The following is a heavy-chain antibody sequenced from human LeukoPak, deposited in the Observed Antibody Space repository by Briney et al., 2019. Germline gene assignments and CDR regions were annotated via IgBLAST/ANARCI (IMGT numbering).Heavy chain of an antibody. V-gene: IGHV3-49*04. J-gene: IGHJ3*02. Sequence: TGGSLRLSCAASGFTVSSNYMSWVRQAPGKGLEWVGFIRSKAYGGTTEYAASVKGRFTISRDDSKSIAYLQMNSLKTEDTAVYYCTVLFGDAFDIWGQGTMVTVSS. CDR2: IRSKAYGGTT. D-gene: IGHD3-3*01. CDR3: TVLFGDAFDI. CDR1: GFTVSSNY.